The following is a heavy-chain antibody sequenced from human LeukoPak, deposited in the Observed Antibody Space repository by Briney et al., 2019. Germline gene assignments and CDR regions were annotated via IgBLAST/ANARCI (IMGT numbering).Heavy chain of an antibody. V-gene: IGHV3-74*01. D-gene: IGHD3-22*01. J-gene: IGHJ4*02. CDR1: GFTFSNYW. CDR2: INSDGSIT. Sequence: GGSLRLSCAASGFTFSNYWMHWVRQVPGKGLVWLSRINSDGSITTYADSVKGRFTISRDNSKNTLYLQMNSLRAEDTAVYYCAKSRAPHGGYYDSSGYYSFGTAYYFDYWGQGTLVTVSS. CDR3: AKSRAPHGGYYDSSGYYSFGTAYYFDY.